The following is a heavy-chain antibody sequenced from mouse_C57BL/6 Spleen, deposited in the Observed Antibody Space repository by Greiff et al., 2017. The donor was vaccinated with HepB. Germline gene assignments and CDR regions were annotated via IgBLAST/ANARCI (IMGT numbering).Heavy chain of an antibody. J-gene: IGHJ4*01. CDR1: GYTFTDYY. D-gene: IGHD2-4*01. V-gene: IGHV1-26*01. CDR2: INPNNGGT. CDR3: ARSRGLRYAMDY. Sequence: EVQLQQSGPELVKPGASVKISCKASGYTFTDYYMNWVKQSHGKSLEWIGDINPNNGGTSYNQKFKGKATLTVDKSFSTAYMERRSLTSEDSAVYYCARSRGLRYAMDYWGQGTSVTVSS.